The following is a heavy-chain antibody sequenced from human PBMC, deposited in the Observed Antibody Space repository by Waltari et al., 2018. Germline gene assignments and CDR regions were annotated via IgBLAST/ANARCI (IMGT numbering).Heavy chain of an antibody. D-gene: IGHD3-16*01. V-gene: IGHV3-7*01. CDR2: IKQDGSEK. J-gene: IGHJ4*02. CDR3: ARENWGSYYLDY. Sequence: QLVESGGGLVQPGGSLRLSCAASGFTFSSYWMSWVRKAPGKGLEWVANIKQDGSEKDYVDYVKGRFTISRDNAKNSLYLQMNSLRAEDTAVYYCARENWGSYYLDYWGQGTLVTVSS. CDR1: GFTFSSYW.